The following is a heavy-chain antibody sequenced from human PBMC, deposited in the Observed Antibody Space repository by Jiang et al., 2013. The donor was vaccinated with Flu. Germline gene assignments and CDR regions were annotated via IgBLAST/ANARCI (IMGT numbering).Heavy chain of an antibody. CDR1: GYSFTSYW. V-gene: IGHV5-51*01. J-gene: IGHJ1*01. CDR2: IYPGDSDT. D-gene: IGHD3-10*01. Sequence: SLKISCKGSGYSFTSYWIGWVRQMPGKGLEWMGIIYPGDSDTRHSPSFQGQVTISADKSISTAYLQWSSLKASDTAMYYCARSYYYGSGSYIYFQHWGQGTLVTVSS. CDR3: ARSYYYGSGSYIYFQH.